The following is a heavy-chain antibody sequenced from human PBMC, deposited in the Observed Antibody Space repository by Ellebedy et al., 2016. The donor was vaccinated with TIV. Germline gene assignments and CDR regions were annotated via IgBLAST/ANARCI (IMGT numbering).Heavy chain of an antibody. CDR1: GFTFRSHG. CDR3: ARGGNSGSSDY. CDR2: LSSDGSNK. J-gene: IGHJ4*02. Sequence: GESLKISXVASGFTFRSHGIYWVRQAPGKGLEWVAVLSSDGSNKYYADSVKGRFTISRDNSKNTLYLQMNSLRTDDMAVYYCARGGNSGSSDYWGQGTLVTVSS. V-gene: IGHV3-30*03. D-gene: IGHD3-10*01.